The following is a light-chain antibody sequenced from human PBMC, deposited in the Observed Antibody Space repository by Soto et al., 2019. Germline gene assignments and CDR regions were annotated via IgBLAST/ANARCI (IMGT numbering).Light chain of an antibody. V-gene: IGLV2-23*03. CDR1: ISDVGSYNL. J-gene: IGLJ1*01. CDR2: EGS. Sequence: QSALNQPASVSGSPGQSITISCTGTISDVGSYNLVSWYQQHPGKAPKLMIYEGSKRPSGVSNRFSGSKSGNTASLTISGLQAEDEADYYCCSYAGSSTFYVFGTGTKVTV. CDR3: CSYAGSSTFYV.